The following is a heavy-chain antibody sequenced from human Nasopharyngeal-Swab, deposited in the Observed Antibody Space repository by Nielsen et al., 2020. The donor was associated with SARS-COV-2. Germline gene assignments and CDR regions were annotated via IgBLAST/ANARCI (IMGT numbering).Heavy chain of an antibody. CDR1: GFTFSSYS. CDR3: VGQSPEGYYYYYMDV. CDR2: ISSSSSYI. V-gene: IGHV3-21*01. J-gene: IGHJ6*03. Sequence: GGSLRLSCAASGFTFSSYSMNWVRQAPGKGLEWVSSISSSSSYIYYADSVKGRFTISRDNAKNSLYLQMNSLRAEDTAVYYCVGQSPEGYYYYYMDVWGTGTTVTVSS.